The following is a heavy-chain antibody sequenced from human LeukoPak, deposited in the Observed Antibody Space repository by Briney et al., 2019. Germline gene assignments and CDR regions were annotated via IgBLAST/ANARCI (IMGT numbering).Heavy chain of an antibody. Sequence: ASVKVSCKASGYTFTGYYMHWVRQAPGKGLEWMGWINPNSGGTNYAQKFQGRVPLTRATSISTAYMELSRLRYDATVGYDCARVPAKEYSRGWYCNNWGQGTLGTVS. CDR1: GYTFTGYY. CDR3: ARVPAKEYSRGWYCNN. J-gene: IGHJ4*02. V-gene: IGHV1-2*02. CDR2: INPNSGGT. D-gene: IGHD6-19*01.